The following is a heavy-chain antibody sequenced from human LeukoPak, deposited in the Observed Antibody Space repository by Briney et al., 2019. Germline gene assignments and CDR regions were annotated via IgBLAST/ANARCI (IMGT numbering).Heavy chain of an antibody. J-gene: IGHJ4*02. CDR2: IRYDGSNK. CDR3: AKDASNYYDSSGYGMGLDY. Sequence: GGSLRLSCAASGFTFSSYGMHWVRQAPGKGLEWVAFIRYDGSNKYYADSVKGRFTISRDNSKNTLYLQMNSLRAEDTAVYYCAKDASNYYDSSGYGMGLDYWGQGTLVTVS. CDR1: GFTFSSYG. V-gene: IGHV3-30*02. D-gene: IGHD3-22*01.